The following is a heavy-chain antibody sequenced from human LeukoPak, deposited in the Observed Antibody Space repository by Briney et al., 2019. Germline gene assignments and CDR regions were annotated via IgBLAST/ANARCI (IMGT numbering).Heavy chain of an antibody. D-gene: IGHD6-25*01. CDR1: GGSISSGSYY. CDR2: IYTSGST. J-gene: IGHJ3*02. V-gene: IGHV4-61*02. Sequence: PSETLSLTCTVSGGSISSGSYYWSWFRQPAGKGLEWIGRIYTSGSTNYNPSLKSRVTISVDTSKNQFSLKLSSVTAADTAVYYCARAPQRSLDAFDIWGQGTMVTVSS. CDR3: ARAPQRSLDAFDI.